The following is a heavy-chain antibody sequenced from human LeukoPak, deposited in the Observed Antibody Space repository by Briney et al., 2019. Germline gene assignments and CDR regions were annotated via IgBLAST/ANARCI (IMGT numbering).Heavy chain of an antibody. J-gene: IGHJ4*02. D-gene: IGHD6-19*01. CDR1: GGSFSGYY. V-gene: IGHV4-34*01. Sequence: SETLSLTCAIYGGSFSGYYWSWIRQPPGKGLEWIGEINHSGSTNYNPSLKSRVTISVDKTNKQSSLKLSSVTAAGTAAYYCARAYSSGWYYQDWGKGTLVTVSS. CDR3: ARAYSSGWYYQD. CDR2: INHSGST.